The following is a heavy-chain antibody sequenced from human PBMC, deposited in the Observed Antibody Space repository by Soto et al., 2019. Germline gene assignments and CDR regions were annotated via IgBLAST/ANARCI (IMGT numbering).Heavy chain of an antibody. CDR3: ARDQSLVVVVAATNDAFDI. V-gene: IGHV1-2*02. J-gene: IGHJ3*02. CDR1: GYTFTGYY. Sequence: ASVKVSCKASGYTFTGYYMHWVLQAPGQGLEWMGWINPNSGGTNYAQKFQGRVTMTRDTSISTAYMELSRLRSDDTAVYYCARDQSLVVVVAATNDAFDIWGQGTMVTVSS. D-gene: IGHD2-15*01. CDR2: INPNSGGT.